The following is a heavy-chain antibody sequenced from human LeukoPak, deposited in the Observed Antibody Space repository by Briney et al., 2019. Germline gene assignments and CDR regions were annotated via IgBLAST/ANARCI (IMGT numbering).Heavy chain of an antibody. CDR1: GDSVSINSAA. CDR3: ARSPSPYSSGWYFDY. CDR2: TYQRSKWYN. J-gene: IGHJ4*02. Sequence: SQTLSLTCAISGDSVSINSAAWNWIRQSPSRGLEWLGRTYQRSKWYNDYAVSGKSRITINPDISKNQFSLQLNSVTPEDTAVYYCARSPSPYSSGWYFDYWGQGTLVTVSS. D-gene: IGHD6-19*01. V-gene: IGHV6-1*01.